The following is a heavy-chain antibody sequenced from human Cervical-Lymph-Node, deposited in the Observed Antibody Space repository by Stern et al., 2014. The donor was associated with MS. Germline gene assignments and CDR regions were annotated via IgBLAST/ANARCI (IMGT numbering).Heavy chain of an antibody. V-gene: IGHV1-69*01. CDR3: ALSSETSDRWYSLGYDL. CDR2: IFPVLGPP. D-gene: IGHD6-13*01. Sequence: QVQLLQPGAEVTKPGSSVKVSCKASGGTFSKFPSSWVRQAPGQGLEWMGGIFPVLGPPTYAQEFRGRVTITADVSTSTVYMELSSLRSDDTAVYYCALSSETSDRWYSLGYDLWGQGTLVTVSS. J-gene: IGHJ5*02. CDR1: GGTFSKFP.